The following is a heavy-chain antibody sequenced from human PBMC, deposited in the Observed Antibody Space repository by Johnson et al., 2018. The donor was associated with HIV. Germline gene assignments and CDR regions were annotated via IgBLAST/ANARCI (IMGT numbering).Heavy chain of an antibody. V-gene: IGHV3-30*04. CDR1: GFTFSSYA. CDR3: ASLELGYYVGGILGLRWAM. Sequence: QVQLVESGGGVVQPGRSLRLSCAASGFTFSSYAMHWVRQAPGKGLEWVAVISYDGSNKYYADSVKGRFTISRDNSKNTLYLQMNSLRAEDTAVYYCASLELGYYVGGILGLRWAMWG. D-gene: IGHD1-7*01. CDR2: ISYDGSNK. J-gene: IGHJ1*01.